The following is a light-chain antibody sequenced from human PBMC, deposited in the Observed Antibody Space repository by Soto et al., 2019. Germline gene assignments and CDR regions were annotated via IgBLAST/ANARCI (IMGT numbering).Light chain of an antibody. CDR3: KQSKTFPLT. CDR2: AAS. CDR1: QVISTS. J-gene: IGKJ4*01. Sequence: DIQLSQSPSFLSPSIGESVTITCRASQVISTSLAWYQVKPGKAPKLLIYAASTLESGVPSRFSGSGSGIDFSLTISSLQPEDLATYYCKQSKTFPLTFGGGTKVDNK. V-gene: IGKV1-9*01.